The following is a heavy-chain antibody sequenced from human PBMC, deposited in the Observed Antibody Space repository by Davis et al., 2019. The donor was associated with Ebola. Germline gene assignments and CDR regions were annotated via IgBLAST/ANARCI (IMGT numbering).Heavy chain of an antibody. CDR3: ARDNPIIVVPADYYYYYMDV. Sequence: GESLKISCAASGFTFSSYEMNWVRQAPGKGLEWVSYISSSGSTIYYADSVKGRFTISRDNAKNSLYLQMNSLRAEDTAVYYCARDNPIIVVPADYYYYYMDVWGKGTTVTVSS. J-gene: IGHJ6*03. D-gene: IGHD2-2*01. CDR1: GFTFSSYE. V-gene: IGHV3-48*03. CDR2: ISSSGSTI.